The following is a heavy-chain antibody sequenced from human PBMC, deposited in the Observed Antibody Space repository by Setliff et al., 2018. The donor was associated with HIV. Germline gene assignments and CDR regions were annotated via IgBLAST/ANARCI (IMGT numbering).Heavy chain of an antibody. V-gene: IGHV1-69*10. CDR1: GNTPGTYT. D-gene: IGHD3-22*01. Sequence: GASVKVSCKASGNTPGTYTISWVRQAPGQGLEWMGGFTPNIGLAQSALKFQGRLTITGGESTTTFYMHLSSLKSEDTAVYYCARVMYYYDSRGWGSNQFYGMDVWGQGTTVTVSS. J-gene: IGHJ6*02. CDR2: FTPNIGLA. CDR3: ARVMYYYDSRGWGSNQFYGMDV.